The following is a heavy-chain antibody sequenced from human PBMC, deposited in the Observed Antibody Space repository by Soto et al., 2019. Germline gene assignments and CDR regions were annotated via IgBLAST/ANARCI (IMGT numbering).Heavy chain of an antibody. D-gene: IGHD3-3*01. CDR1: GYTLTVYY. J-gene: IGHJ6*02. CDR2: INPNSGGT. V-gene: IGHV1-2*02. CDR3: ARDLGRGLIATTYDFWSGYLGALYYYYGMDV. Sequence: ASVKVSCRASGYTLTVYYMHWVRQAPGQGREWMGLINPNSGGTNYAQKFQGRVTMTRNTSISTAYMELSRLRSDDTAVYYCARDLGRGLIATTYDFWSGYLGALYYYYGMDVWGQGTTVTVSS.